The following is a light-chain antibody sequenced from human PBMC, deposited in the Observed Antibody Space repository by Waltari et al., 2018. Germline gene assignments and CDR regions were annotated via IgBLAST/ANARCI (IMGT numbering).Light chain of an antibody. CDR1: SSNIGRTY. J-gene: IGLJ3*02. Sequence: QSVLTQPHSASGTPGQRVTISCSGSSSNIGRTYVYWYQQLPGTAPKLLIYRNNQRPSGVPDRFSGSKSGTSASLAISGLRSEDEADYYCAAWDDSLSGPVFGGGTKLTVL. CDR3: AAWDDSLSGPV. V-gene: IGLV1-47*01. CDR2: RNN.